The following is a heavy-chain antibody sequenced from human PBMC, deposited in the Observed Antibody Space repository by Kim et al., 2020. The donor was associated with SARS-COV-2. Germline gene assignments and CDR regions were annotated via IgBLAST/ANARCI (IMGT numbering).Heavy chain of an antibody. V-gene: IGHV4-39*07. J-gene: IGHJ4*02. CDR3: ARDEEMATIHNLDY. CDR1: GGCISSSSYY. D-gene: IGHD5-12*01. Sequence: SETLSLTCTVSGGCISSSSYYWGWIRQPPGKGLEWIGSIYYSGSTYYNPSLKSRVTISVDTSKNQFSLKLSSVTAADTAVYYCARDEEMATIHNLDYWGQGTLVTVSS. CDR2: IYYSGST.